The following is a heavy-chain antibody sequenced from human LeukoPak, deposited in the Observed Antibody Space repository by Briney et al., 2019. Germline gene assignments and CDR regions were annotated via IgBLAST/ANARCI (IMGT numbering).Heavy chain of an antibody. Sequence: PSETLSLTCTVSGGSISSYYWSWIRQPPGNGLEWIGYIYYSGSTNYNPSLKSRVTISVDTSNNQFSLKLSSVTAADTAVYYCARDGYCSGGACYAPINWGQGTLVTVSS. V-gene: IGHV4-59*01. J-gene: IGHJ4*02. CDR2: IYYSGST. D-gene: IGHD2-15*01. CDR3: ARDGYCSGGACYAPIN. CDR1: GGSISSYY.